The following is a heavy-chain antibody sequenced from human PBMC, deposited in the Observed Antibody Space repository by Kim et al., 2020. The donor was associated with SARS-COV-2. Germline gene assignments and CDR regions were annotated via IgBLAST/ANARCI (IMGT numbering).Heavy chain of an antibody. V-gene: IGHV3-15*01. CDR2: IKSKTDGGTT. Sequence: GGSLRLSCAASGFTFSNAWMSWVRQAPGKGLEWVGRIKSKTDGGTTDYAAPVKGRFTISRDDSKNTLYLQMNSLKTEDTAVYYCTTAGTPPEIADYFDYWGQGTLVTVSS. CDR3: TTAGTPPEIADYFDY. CDR1: GFTFSNAW. D-gene: IGHD6-13*01. J-gene: IGHJ4*02.